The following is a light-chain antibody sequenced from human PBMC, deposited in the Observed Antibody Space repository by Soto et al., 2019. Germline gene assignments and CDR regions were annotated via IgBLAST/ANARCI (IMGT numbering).Light chain of an antibody. CDR3: QQYTTTSWT. CDR2: GTS. Sequence: EVVLTQSPGTLSLSPGERATLSSRASQSVGSSFLAWYQQKPGQAPRVLIYGTSSRATGIPDSFSGSGSGTDFTLTISRLEPEDFAVYDCQQYTTTSWTFGQGTKVDIK. CDR1: QSVGSSF. V-gene: IGKV3-20*01. J-gene: IGKJ1*01.